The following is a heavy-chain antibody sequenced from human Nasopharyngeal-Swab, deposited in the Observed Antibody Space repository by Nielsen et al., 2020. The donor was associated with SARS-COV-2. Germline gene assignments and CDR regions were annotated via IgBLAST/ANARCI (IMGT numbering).Heavy chain of an antibody. CDR1: GGSISSGSYY. CDR3: AREHCSSTSCYENWFDP. Sequence: SQTLSHTCTVSGGSISSGSYYWSWIRQPAGKGLEWIGRIYTSGSTNYNPTLKSRVTISVATSKNQFSLKLSSVTAADTAVYYCAREHCSSTSCYENWFDPWGQGTLVTVSS. J-gene: IGHJ5*02. CDR2: IYTSGST. V-gene: IGHV4-61*02. D-gene: IGHD2-2*01.